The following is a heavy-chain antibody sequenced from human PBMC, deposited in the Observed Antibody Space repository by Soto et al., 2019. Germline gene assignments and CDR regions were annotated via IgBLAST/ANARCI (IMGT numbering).Heavy chain of an antibody. Sequence: PGESLKISCKGSGYRFSSCWIAWVRQMPGKGLEWMGIIYPGDSDTIYSPSFEGQVTFSVDKSTSTAYLQWSSLKASDTAMYHCARQGSNGAYYYYGMDVWGQGTTVTVSS. CDR1: GYRFSSCW. CDR2: IYPGDSDT. CDR3: ARQGSNGAYYYYGMDV. J-gene: IGHJ6*02. D-gene: IGHD2-8*01. V-gene: IGHV5-51*01.